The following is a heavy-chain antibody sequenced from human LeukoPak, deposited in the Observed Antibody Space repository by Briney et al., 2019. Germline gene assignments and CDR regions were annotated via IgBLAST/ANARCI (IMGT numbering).Heavy chain of an antibody. D-gene: IGHD5-18*01. CDR1: GGSLSSSSYY. CDR2: IYYSGST. Sequence: PSETLSLTCTVSGGSLSSSSYYWGWIRQPPGKGLEWIGSIYYSGSTYYNPSLKSRVTISVDTSKNQFSLKLSSVTAADTAVYYCARRGYSYGNDYWGQGTLVTVSS. V-gene: IGHV4-39*01. J-gene: IGHJ4*02. CDR3: ARRGYSYGNDY.